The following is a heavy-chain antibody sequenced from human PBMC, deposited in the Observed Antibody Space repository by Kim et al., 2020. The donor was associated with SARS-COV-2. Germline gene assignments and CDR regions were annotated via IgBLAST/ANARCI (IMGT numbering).Heavy chain of an antibody. V-gene: IGHV3-9*01. Sequence: VKGRFTISRDNAKNSLYLQMNSLRAEDTALYYCAKDYGDYADYYYGMDVWGQGTTVTVSS. J-gene: IGHJ6*02. D-gene: IGHD4-17*01. CDR3: AKDYGDYADYYYGMDV.